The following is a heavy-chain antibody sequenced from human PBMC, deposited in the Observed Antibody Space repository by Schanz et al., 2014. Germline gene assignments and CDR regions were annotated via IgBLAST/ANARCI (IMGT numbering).Heavy chain of an antibody. CDR1: GFTFISYD. D-gene: IGHD2-21*01. J-gene: IGHJ4*02. CDR2: IRYDGRNK. Sequence: VQLLESGGGLVQPGGSLRLSCIGSGFTFISYDIHWVRQAPGKGLEWVAVIRYDGRNKNFVESVKGRFTISRDNSNNTVYLQMSSLRAEDTAVYYCAREDCSATSCYFRYWGQGTLVTVSS. CDR3: AREDCSATSCYFRY. V-gene: IGHV3-33*08.